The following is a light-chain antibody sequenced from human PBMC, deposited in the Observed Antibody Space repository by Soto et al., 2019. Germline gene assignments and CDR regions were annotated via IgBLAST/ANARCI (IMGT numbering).Light chain of an antibody. CDR1: SSDFGTYNR. V-gene: IGLV2-18*02. J-gene: IGLJ2*01. CDR3: SSYTSSSVV. CDR2: EVS. Sequence: QSVLTQPPSVSGSPGQSVTISCTGASSDFGTYNRVSWYQQPPGTAPKLMIYEVSNRPSGVPDRFSGSKSGNTASLTISGLQAEDEADYYCSSYTSSSVVFGGGTKLTV.